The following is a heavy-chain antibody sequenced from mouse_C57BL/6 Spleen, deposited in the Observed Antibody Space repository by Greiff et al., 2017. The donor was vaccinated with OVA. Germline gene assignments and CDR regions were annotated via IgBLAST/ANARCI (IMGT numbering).Heavy chain of an antibody. CDR2: IHPNSGST. CDR1: GYTFTSYW. V-gene: IGHV1-64*01. Sequence: QVQLKQPGAELVKPGASVKLSCKASGYTFTSYWMHWVKQRPGQGLEWIGIIHPNSGSTNYNEKFKSKATLTVDKSSSTAYMQLSSLTSEDSAVYYCARSTYGSSSGFDYWGQGTTLTVSS. D-gene: IGHD1-1*01. CDR3: ARSTYGSSSGFDY. J-gene: IGHJ2*01.